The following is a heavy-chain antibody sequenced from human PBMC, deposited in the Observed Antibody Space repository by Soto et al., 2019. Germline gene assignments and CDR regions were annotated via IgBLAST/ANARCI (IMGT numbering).Heavy chain of an antibody. Sequence: EVQLLESGGGLVQRGGSLRLSCVASRCTFRNYAMTWVRRSPGKGLEWVSVIGGSGDTAFYADSVKGRLTISRDNSKDTLYLPRSSLRAEDPAVYYCAKVTWGFGELLPFYGMDVWGPGTTVTVSS. D-gene: IGHD3-10*01. CDR2: IGGSGDTA. CDR3: AKVTWGFGELLPFYGMDV. CDR1: RCTFRNYA. V-gene: IGHV3-23*01. J-gene: IGHJ6*02.